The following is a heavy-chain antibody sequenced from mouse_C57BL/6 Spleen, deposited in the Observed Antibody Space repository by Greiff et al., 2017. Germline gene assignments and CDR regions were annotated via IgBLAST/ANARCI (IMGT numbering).Heavy chain of an antibody. CDR3: AREAEYGGNYFDY. Sequence: QVQLQQPGAELVMPGASVKLSCKASGYTFTSYWMHWVKQRPGQGLEWIGEIDPSDSYTNYNQKFKGKSTLTVDKSSSTAYMQLSSLTSEDSAVYYCAREAEYGGNYFDYWGQGTTLTVSS. D-gene: IGHD1-1*02. CDR1: GYTFTSYW. CDR2: IDPSDSYT. V-gene: IGHV1-69*01. J-gene: IGHJ2*01.